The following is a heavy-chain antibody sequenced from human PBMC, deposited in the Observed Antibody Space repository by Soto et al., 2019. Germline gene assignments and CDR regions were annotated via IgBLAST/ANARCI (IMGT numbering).Heavy chain of an antibody. CDR1: GFTFVDYA. Sequence: EVQLVESGGGLVQPGRSLRLSCAASGFTFVDYAMHWVRQAPGKGLEWVSGISWNSGSIGYADSVKGRFTISRDNAKNSLYLQMNSLRAEDTALYYCAKDGSSGWYMFDYWGQGTLVTVSS. J-gene: IGHJ4*02. V-gene: IGHV3-9*01. CDR2: ISWNSGSI. D-gene: IGHD6-19*01. CDR3: AKDGSSGWYMFDY.